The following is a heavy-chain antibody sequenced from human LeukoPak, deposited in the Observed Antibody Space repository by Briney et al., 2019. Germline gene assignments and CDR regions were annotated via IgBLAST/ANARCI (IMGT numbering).Heavy chain of an antibody. Sequence: QPGGSLRLACAASGLTFSSYEMNWVRQAPGKGLEWVSYISSSGSTIYYADSVKGRFTISRDNAKNSLYLQMNSLRAEDTAVYYCARILPYGDYGDYWGQGTLVTVSS. D-gene: IGHD4-17*01. V-gene: IGHV3-48*03. CDR1: GLTFSSYE. CDR3: ARILPYGDYGDY. CDR2: ISSSGSTI. J-gene: IGHJ4*02.